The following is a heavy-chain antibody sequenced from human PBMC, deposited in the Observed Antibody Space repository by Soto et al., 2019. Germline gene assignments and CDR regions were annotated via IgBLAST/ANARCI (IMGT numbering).Heavy chain of an antibody. CDR1: GFTFSSYA. V-gene: IGHV3-64*01. CDR2: ISSNGGST. CDR3: ARGGSGSYYFDY. Sequence: EVQLVESGGGLVQPGGSLRLSCAASGFTFSSYAMHWVRQAPGKGLEYVSAISSNGGSTYCANSVKGRFTISRDNSKNPLYLQMGSLRAEDMAVYYCARGGSGSYYFDYWGQGTLVTVSS. D-gene: IGHD3-10*01. J-gene: IGHJ4*02.